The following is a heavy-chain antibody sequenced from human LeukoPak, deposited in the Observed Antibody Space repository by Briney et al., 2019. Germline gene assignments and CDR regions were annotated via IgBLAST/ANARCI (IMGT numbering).Heavy chain of an antibody. CDR1: GFTFSNYA. D-gene: IGHD3-9*01. Sequence: GGSLRLSCAASGFTFSNYAMSWVRQAPGKGLEWVSTINDRGIATYYADSVKGRFTISRDNSKNTLYLQMNSLRAEDTAVYYCAKDSPSNYDILTGYSLNFDYWGQGTLVTVSS. CDR2: INDRGIAT. V-gene: IGHV3-23*01. CDR3: AKDSPSNYDILTGYSLNFDY. J-gene: IGHJ4*02.